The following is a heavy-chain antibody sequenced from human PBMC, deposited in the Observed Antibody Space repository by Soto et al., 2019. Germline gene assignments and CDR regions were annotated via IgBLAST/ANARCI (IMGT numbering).Heavy chain of an antibody. CDR2: INAGNGNT. Sequence: ASVKVSCKASGYTFTSYAMHWVRQAPGQRLEWMGWINAGNGNTKYSQKFQGRVTITRDTSASTAYMELSSLRSEDAAVYYCARTLLDYYYYYMDVWGKGTTVTVSS. CDR1: GYTFTSYA. V-gene: IGHV1-3*01. CDR3: ARTLLDYYYYYMDV. J-gene: IGHJ6*03.